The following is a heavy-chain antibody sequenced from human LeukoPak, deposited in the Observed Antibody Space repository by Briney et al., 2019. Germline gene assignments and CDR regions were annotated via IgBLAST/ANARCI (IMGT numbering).Heavy chain of an antibody. CDR3: ARDGYGYAYFDY. D-gene: IGHD5-18*01. CDR2: IWYDGSNK. J-gene: IGHJ4*02. Sequence: PGRSLRLSCAASGFTFSSYGMHWVRQAPGKGLEWVAVIWYDGSNKYYADSVKGRFTISRDNSKNTLYLQMNSLRAEDTAVYYCARDGYGYAYFDYWGQGTLVTVSS. CDR1: GFTFSSYG. V-gene: IGHV3-33*01.